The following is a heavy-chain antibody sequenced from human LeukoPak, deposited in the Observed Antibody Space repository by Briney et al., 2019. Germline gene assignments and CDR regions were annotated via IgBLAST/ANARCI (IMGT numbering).Heavy chain of an antibody. Sequence: ASVKVPCKASGGTFSSYAISWVRQAPGQGLEWMGRIIPILGIANYAQKFQGRVTITADKSTSTAYMELSSLRSEDTAVYYCASSLWNDATFDYWGQGTLVTVSS. CDR2: IIPILGIA. CDR3: ASSLWNDATFDY. J-gene: IGHJ4*02. V-gene: IGHV1-69*04. D-gene: IGHD1-1*01. CDR1: GGTFSSYA.